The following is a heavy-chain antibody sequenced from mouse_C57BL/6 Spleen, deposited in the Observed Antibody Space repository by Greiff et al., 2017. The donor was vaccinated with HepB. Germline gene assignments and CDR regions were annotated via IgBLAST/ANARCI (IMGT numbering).Heavy chain of an antibody. J-gene: IGHJ2*01. CDR2: ISDGGSYT. CDR1: GFTFSSYA. Sequence: EVQLVESGGGLVKPGGSLKLSCEASGFTFSSYAMSWVRQTPEKRLEWVATISDGGSYTYYPDNVKGRFTISRDNAKNNLYLQMSHLKSEDTAMYYCARGDGNDFDYWGQGTTLTVSS. D-gene: IGHD2-1*01. CDR3: ARGDGNDFDY. V-gene: IGHV5-4*01.